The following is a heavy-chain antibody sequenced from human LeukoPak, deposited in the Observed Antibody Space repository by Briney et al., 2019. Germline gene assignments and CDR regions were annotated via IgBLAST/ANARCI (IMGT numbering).Heavy chain of an antibody. Sequence: RPGGSLRLSCAASGFTFSSYSMNWVRQAPGKGLEWVSSISSSSSYIYYADSVKGRFTISRDSAKNSLYLQMNSLRAEDTAVYYCARGGSSGSVSDYWGQGTLVTVSS. CDR1: GFTFSSYS. J-gene: IGHJ4*02. V-gene: IGHV3-21*01. D-gene: IGHD6-19*01. CDR3: ARGGSSGSVSDY. CDR2: ISSSSSYI.